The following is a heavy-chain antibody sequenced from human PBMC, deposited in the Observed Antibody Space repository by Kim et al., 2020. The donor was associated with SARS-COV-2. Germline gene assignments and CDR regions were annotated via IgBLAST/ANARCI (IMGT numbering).Heavy chain of an antibody. J-gene: IGHJ6*03. CDR1: RGSFDDYY. CDR3: ARTNFGGTQYYYMDV. V-gene: IGHV4-34*12. CDR2: IIHSGIT. D-gene: IGHD3-3*01. Sequence: SETPSLTCGVFRGSFDDYYWAWIRQPPGKGLEWIGEIIHSGITSYNPSLKSRVIISVNTSKRQISLRLSSVTAADTAVYYCARTNFGGTQYYYMDVWGKG.